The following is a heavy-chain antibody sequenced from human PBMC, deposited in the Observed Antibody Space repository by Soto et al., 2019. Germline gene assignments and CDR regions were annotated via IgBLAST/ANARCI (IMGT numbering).Heavy chain of an antibody. Sequence: SETLSLTCTVSGGSISSSGYYWGWIRQPPGKGLEWIGTIYYSGSTYYNPSLESRVTISVDTSKNQFSLKLSSVTAADTAVYYCARHKGPKYSYGYGFDSWGQGTQVTVSS. D-gene: IGHD5-18*01. J-gene: IGHJ4*02. CDR3: ARHKGPKYSYGYGFDS. CDR2: IYYSGST. CDR1: GGSISSSGYY. V-gene: IGHV4-39*01.